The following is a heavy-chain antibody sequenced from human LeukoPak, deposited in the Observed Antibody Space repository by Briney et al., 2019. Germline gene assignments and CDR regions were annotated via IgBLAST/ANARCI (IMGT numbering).Heavy chain of an antibody. Sequence: GGSLRLSCAASGFTLTSYAMSWVRQAPGKGLEWVSAISAGGENTDYADSVKGRFTTSRDNSKNTLYLQVNSLRAEDTAAYYCAKSEGSSSARRFDYWGQGTLVTVSS. D-gene: IGHD6-19*01. CDR1: GFTLTSYA. CDR2: ISAGGENT. V-gene: IGHV3-23*01. CDR3: AKSEGSSSARRFDY. J-gene: IGHJ4*02.